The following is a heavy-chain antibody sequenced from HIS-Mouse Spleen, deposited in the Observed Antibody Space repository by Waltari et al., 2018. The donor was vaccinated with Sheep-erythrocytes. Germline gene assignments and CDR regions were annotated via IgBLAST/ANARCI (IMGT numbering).Heavy chain of an antibody. D-gene: IGHD3-10*01. CDR3: ARGRPMTAGSFDY. V-gene: IGHV3-30-3*01. J-gene: IGHJ4*02. CDR1: GFTFSSDA. CDR2: ISYDGSNK. Sequence: QVQLVESGGGVVQPGRSLRLSGAASGFTFSSDAMHWVRQAPGKGLEWVAVISYDGSNKYYAASVKGRFTISRDNSKNTLYLQMNSLRAEDTAVYYCARGRPMTAGSFDYWGQGTLVTVSS.